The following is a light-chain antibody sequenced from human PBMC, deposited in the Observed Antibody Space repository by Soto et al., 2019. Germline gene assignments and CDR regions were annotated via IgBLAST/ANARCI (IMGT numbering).Light chain of an antibody. CDR2: SAS. CDR1: ESVSNN. CDR3: QQYSASPRT. V-gene: IGKV3-20*01. Sequence: EIVMTHSPGTLSVSPWEIVSLSCRASESVSNNLAWYQQKPGQAPRLLIHSASSRATGIPDRFSASGTGTDFTLTISRLEPEDFAVYYCQQYSASPRTFGQGTKV. J-gene: IGKJ1*01.